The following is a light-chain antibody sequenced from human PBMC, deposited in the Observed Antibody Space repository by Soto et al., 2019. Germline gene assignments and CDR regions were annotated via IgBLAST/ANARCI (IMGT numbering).Light chain of an antibody. Sequence: DIVMTQSPDSLAVSLGERATINCKSSQSVLYYSNSKNYLAWYQQKPGQPPKLRFSWASTRESGVPDRFSGSGSGTDFTLTISSLQAEDVAVYYCQQYYTTAPTFGGGTKVEIK. CDR2: WAS. J-gene: IGKJ4*01. CDR3: QQYYTTAPT. CDR1: QSVLYYSNSKNY. V-gene: IGKV4-1*01.